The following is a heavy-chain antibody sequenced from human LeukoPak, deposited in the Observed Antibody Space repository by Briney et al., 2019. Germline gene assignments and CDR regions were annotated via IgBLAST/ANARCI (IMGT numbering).Heavy chain of an antibody. CDR1: GYSISGGHY. D-gene: IGHD6-13*01. V-gene: IGHV4-38-2*02. CDR2: IYRSGTT. CDR3: ARERAAAVYYFDY. Sequence: SETLSLTCTVSGYSISGGHYWGWIRLPPGKGLDWIGSIYRSGTTNYNPSLKSRVTISVDTSKNQFSLKLSSVTAADTAVYYCARERAAAVYYFDYWGQGTLVTVSS. J-gene: IGHJ4*02.